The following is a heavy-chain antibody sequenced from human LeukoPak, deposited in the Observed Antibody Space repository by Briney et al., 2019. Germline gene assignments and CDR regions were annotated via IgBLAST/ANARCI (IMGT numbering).Heavy chain of an antibody. J-gene: IGHJ5*02. Sequence: SETLSLTCAVYGGSFSGYYRSWIRQPPGKGLEWIGEINHSGSTNYNPSLKSRVTISVDTSKNQFPLKLSSVTAADTAVYYCARERVWFGDTGGFDPWGQGTLVTVSS. CDR1: GGSFSGYY. V-gene: IGHV4-34*01. CDR2: INHSGST. D-gene: IGHD3-10*01. CDR3: ARERVWFGDTGGFDP.